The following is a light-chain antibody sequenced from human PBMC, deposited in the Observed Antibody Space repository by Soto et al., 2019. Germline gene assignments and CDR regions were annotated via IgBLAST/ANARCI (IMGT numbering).Light chain of an antibody. CDR3: QQYNNWPPIT. V-gene: IGKV3-15*01. J-gene: IGKJ5*01. CDR2: GAS. CDR1: QSVGSN. Sequence: EIVLTQSPGTLSLSPGERATLSCRASQSVGSNYLAWYQQKPGQAPRILIFGASTRATGIPARISGSGSGTEFTLTISSLQSEDLAVYYCQQYNNWPPITFGQGTRLENK.